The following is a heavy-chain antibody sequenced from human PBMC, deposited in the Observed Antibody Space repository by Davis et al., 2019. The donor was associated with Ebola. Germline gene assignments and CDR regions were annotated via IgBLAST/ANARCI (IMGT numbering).Heavy chain of an antibody. V-gene: IGHV3-48*02. J-gene: IGHJ6*04. CDR3: ARGMDYYDSSGYYWHYYYGMDV. D-gene: IGHD3-22*01. Sequence: DSVKGRFTISRDNAKNSLYLQMNSLRDEDTAVYYCARGMDYYDSSGYYWHYYYGMDVWGKGTTVTVSS.